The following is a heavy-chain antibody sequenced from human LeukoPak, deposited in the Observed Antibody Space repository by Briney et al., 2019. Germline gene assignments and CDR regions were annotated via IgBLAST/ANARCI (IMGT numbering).Heavy chain of an antibody. D-gene: IGHD1-26*01. CDR1: GFTFSSYA. CDR3: AGESLIVGATRSFDY. CDR2: ISYDGSNK. Sequence: PGGSLRLSCAASGFTFSSYAMHWVRQAPGKGLEWVAVISYDGSNKYYADSVKGRFTISRDNSKNTLYLQMNSLRAEDTAVYYCAGESLIVGATRSFDYWGQGTLVTVSS. V-gene: IGHV3-30-3*01. J-gene: IGHJ4*02.